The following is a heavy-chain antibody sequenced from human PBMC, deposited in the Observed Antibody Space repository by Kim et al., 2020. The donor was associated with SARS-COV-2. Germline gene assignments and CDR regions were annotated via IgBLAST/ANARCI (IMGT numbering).Heavy chain of an antibody. V-gene: IGHV3-30*04. CDR2: ISYDGSNK. J-gene: IGHJ3*01. CDR3: ARDPLG. CDR1: GFTFSSYA. Sequence: GGSLRLSCAASGFTFSSYAMHWVRQAPGKGLEWVAVISYDGSNKYYADSVKGRFTISRDNSKNTLYLQMNSLRAEDTAVYYCARDPLGWGQGTMVTVSS.